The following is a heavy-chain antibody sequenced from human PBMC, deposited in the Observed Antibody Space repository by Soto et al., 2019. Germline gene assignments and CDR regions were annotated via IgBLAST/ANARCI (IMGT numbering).Heavy chain of an antibody. V-gene: IGHV4-39*01. D-gene: IGHD3-9*01. CDR3: ARLEGLATISYYFDY. CDR1: GGSVSSSNYY. J-gene: IGHJ4*02. Sequence: QLQLQESGPGXVKXSXXXSLTCTVSGGSVSSSNYYWGWIRQSPGKGLEWIGSIYYSGSTYYNPSLESRVTISVDKSKNQFSLKVISVTAADTAVYYCARLEGLATISYYFDYWGQGTLVTVSS. CDR2: IYYSGST.